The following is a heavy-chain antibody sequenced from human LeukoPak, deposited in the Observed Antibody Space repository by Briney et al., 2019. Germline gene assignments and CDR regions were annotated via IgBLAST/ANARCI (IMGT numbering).Heavy chain of an antibody. CDR3: AKEAYDSSGYYYGYFQH. CDR2: ISGSGGTT. Sequence: PGGSLRLSCAASGFTYSSYAMSWVRQAPGKWLEWVSTISGSGGTTYYADSVKGRFTISRDNSKNTLYLQMNSLRAEDTAVYYCAKEAYDSSGYYYGYFQHWGQGTLVTVSS. V-gene: IGHV3-23*01. CDR1: GFTYSSYA. J-gene: IGHJ1*01. D-gene: IGHD3-22*01.